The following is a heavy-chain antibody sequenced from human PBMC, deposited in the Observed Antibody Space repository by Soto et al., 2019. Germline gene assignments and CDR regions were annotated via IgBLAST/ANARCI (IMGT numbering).Heavy chain of an antibody. CDR3: ARFTVTTRSVDY. CDR1: GGSISSGGYY. CDR2: IYYSGST. Sequence: QVQLQESGPGLVKPSQTLSLTCTVSGGSISSGGYYWSWIRQHPGKGLEWIGYIYYSGSTYYNPSLKSRVTIPLDTSQNQSSLKMSSVTAADTAVYSCARFTVTTRSVDYWGQGTLVTVSS. J-gene: IGHJ4*02. D-gene: IGHD4-4*01. V-gene: IGHV4-31*03.